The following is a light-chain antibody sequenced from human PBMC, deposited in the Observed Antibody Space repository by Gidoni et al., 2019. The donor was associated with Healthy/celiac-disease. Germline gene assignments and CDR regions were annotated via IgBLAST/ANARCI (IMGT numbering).Light chain of an antibody. V-gene: IGKV2-28*01. Sequence: DIVMTQSPLSLPVTPGEPASISCRSSQSLLPSNGYYYLDWYLQKPGQSPQLLIYLGSNRASGVPDRFSGSGSGTDFTLKISRVEDEDVGVYYCMQARQTPTTFGGGTKVESK. CDR3: MQARQTPTT. CDR2: LGS. J-gene: IGKJ4*01. CDR1: QSLLPSNGYYY.